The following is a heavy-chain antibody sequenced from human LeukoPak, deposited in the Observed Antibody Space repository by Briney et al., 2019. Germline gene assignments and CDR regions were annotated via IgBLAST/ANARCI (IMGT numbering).Heavy chain of an antibody. CDR3: AKAPVTTCRGAYCYPFDY. CDR2: IRYDGSNK. Sequence: GGSLRLSCAASGFTFSSYGMHWVRQAPGKGLEWVAFIRYDGSNKYYADSVKGRFTISRDNSKNTLYLQMNRLRPEDAAVYYCAKAPVTTCRGAYCYPFDYWGQGTLVTVSS. D-gene: IGHD2-21*01. J-gene: IGHJ4*02. CDR1: GFTFSSYG. V-gene: IGHV3-30*02.